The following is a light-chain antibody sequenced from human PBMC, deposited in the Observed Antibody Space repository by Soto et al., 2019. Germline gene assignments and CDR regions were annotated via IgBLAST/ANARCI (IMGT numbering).Light chain of an antibody. J-gene: IGLJ1*01. CDR1: NSNIGNNY. V-gene: IGLV1-51*01. Sequence: QSVLTQPPSVSAAPGQKVTISCSGSNSNIGNNYVSWYQQFPGTAPRLLIYDNNKRPSGIVDRFSGSKSGTSATLGITGFQTGDEADYYCGSWDSSLSAYVFGTGTKLTVL. CDR2: DNN. CDR3: GSWDSSLSAYV.